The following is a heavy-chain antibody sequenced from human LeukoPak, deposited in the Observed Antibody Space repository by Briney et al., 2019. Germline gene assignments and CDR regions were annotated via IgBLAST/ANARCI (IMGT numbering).Heavy chain of an antibody. V-gene: IGHV3-48*01. Sequence: GGSLRLSCAASGFTFSSYSMNWVRQAPGKGLEWVLYISSSSSTIYYADSVKGRFTISRDNAKNSLYLQMNSLRAEDTAVYYCARDPHDTYYDFWSGYYTEHYFDYWGQGTLVAVSS. CDR3: ARDPHDTYYDFWSGYYTEHYFDY. J-gene: IGHJ4*02. CDR1: GFTFSSYS. CDR2: ISSSSSTI. D-gene: IGHD3-3*01.